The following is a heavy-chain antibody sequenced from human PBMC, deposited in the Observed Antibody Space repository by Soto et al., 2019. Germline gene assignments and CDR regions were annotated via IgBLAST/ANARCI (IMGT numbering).Heavy chain of an antibody. J-gene: IGHJ4*02. V-gene: IGHV3-30*18. Sequence: GGSLRLSCTASGFTFSRHAMTWVRQAPGKGLEWLAVISYDGSDKFYGDSVKGRFTISRDNSKNTLFLQVNSLRAEDTAVYYCAKVSSSWYAGFFDLWGQGTLVTVSS. D-gene: IGHD6-13*01. CDR1: GFTFSRHA. CDR2: ISYDGSDK. CDR3: AKVSSSWYAGFFDL.